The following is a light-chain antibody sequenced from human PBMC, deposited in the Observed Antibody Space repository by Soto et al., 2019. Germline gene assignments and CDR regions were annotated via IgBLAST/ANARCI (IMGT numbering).Light chain of an antibody. V-gene: IGLV1-44*01. CDR2: SNN. J-gene: IGLJ2*01. CDR3: VALDDRLTGFVV. CDR1: SSNIGSNT. Sequence: QSVLTQPPSASGTPGQRVHISCCGSSSNIGSNTVNWYQQLPGTAPKLLIYSNNQRPSGVPDRFSGSKSGTSATLAISGLQSEDEAEYYCVALDDRLTGFVVIGGGTKLTVL.